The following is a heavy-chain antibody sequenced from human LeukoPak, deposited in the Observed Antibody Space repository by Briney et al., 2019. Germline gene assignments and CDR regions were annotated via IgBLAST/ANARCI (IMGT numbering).Heavy chain of an antibody. CDR2: ISSSSSYT. CDR1: GXTFSDYY. V-gene: IGHV3-11*03. CDR3: ARGGSHDY. J-gene: IGHJ4*02. Sequence: GGSLRLSCAASGXTFSDYYMSWIRQAPGKGLAWVSYISSSSSYTNYADSVKGLFTISRDNATNSLYLQMNSLRADDTAVYYCARGGSHDYWGQGTLVTVSS. D-gene: IGHD1-26*01.